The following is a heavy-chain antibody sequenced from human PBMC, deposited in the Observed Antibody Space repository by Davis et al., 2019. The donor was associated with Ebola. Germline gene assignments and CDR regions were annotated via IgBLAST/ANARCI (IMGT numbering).Heavy chain of an antibody. J-gene: IGHJ4*02. CDR3: AKEEASCGGDCYGYFDS. V-gene: IGHV3-23*01. Sequence: GGSLRLSLAASGFAFSSYWMSWLRQAPGKGLELVSAISGSGGSTYYADSVKGRFTISRDNSKNTLYLQMHSLRAEDTALYYCAKEEASCGGDCYGYFDSWGQGTLVTVSS. CDR2: ISGSGGST. D-gene: IGHD2-21*02. CDR1: GFAFSSYW.